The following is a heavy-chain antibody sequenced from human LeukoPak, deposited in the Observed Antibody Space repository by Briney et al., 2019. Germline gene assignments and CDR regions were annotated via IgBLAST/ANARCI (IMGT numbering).Heavy chain of an antibody. D-gene: IGHD2-15*01. J-gene: IGHJ4*02. Sequence: PGGSLRLSCAASGFTFSSYGMHWVRQAPGKGLEWVAFIRYDGSNKYYADSVKGRFTISRDNSKNTLYRQMNSLRAEDTAVYYCAKDRGCSGGSCYRWYWGQGTLVTVSS. CDR3: AKDRGCSGGSCYRWY. CDR2: IRYDGSNK. V-gene: IGHV3-30*02. CDR1: GFTFSSYG.